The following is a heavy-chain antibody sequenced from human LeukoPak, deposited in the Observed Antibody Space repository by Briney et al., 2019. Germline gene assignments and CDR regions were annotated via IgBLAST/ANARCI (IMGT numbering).Heavy chain of an antibody. D-gene: IGHD3-22*01. CDR2: ISSSSSTI. CDR1: GFTFSSYS. Sequence: PGGSLRLSCAASGFTFSSYSMNWVRQAPGKGLEWVSYISSSSSTIYYADSVKGRFTISRDNAKNSLYLQMNSLRDEDTAVYYCARDWDYYDSSGYQPDYWGQGTLVTVSS. CDR3: ARDWDYYDSSGYQPDY. J-gene: IGHJ4*02. V-gene: IGHV3-48*02.